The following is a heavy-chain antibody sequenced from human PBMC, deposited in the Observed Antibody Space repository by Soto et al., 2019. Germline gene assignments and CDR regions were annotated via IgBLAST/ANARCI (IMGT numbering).Heavy chain of an antibody. CDR1: GFTFSSYW. V-gene: IGHV3-74*01. CDR2: INSDGSST. D-gene: IGHD3-3*01. J-gene: IGHJ4*02. CDR3: ARVIEFWSTFDY. Sequence: GGSLRLSCAASGFTFSSYWMHWVRQAPGKGLVWVSRINSDGSSTSYADSVKGRFTISRDNAKNTLYLQMNSLRAEDTAVYYCARVIEFWSTFDYWGQGTLVTVSS.